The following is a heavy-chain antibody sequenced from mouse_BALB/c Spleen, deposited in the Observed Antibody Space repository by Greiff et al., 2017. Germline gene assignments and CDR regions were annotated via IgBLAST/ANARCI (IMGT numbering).Heavy chain of an antibody. V-gene: IGHV5-4*02. CDR2: ISDGGSYT. CDR1: GFTFSDYY. D-gene: IGHD2-14*01. J-gene: IGHJ3*01. CDR3: ARTGYRYDVWFAY. Sequence: EVKLVESGGGLVKPGGSLKLSCAASGFTFSDYYMYWVRQTPEKRLEWVATISDGGSYTYYPDSVKGRFTISRDNAKNNLYLQMSSLKSEDTAMYYCARTGYRYDVWFAYWGQGTLVTVSA.